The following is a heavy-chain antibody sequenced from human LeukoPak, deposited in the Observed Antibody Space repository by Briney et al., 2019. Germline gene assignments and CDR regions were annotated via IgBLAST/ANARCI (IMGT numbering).Heavy chain of an antibody. J-gene: IGHJ4*02. CDR1: GFIVSDHY. CDR2: ISSSSSTI. V-gene: IGHV3-11*04. Sequence: GGSLRLSCAASGFIVSDHYMGWVRQAPGKGLEWVSYISSSSSTIYYADSVKGRFTISRDNGKDSLYLQMNSLRGEDTAVYYCARDRRNTGSFFDYWGLGVLVTVSS. CDR3: ARDRRNTGSFFDY. D-gene: IGHD3-10*01.